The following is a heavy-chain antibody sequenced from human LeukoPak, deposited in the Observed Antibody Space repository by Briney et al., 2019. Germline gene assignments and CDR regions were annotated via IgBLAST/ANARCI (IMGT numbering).Heavy chain of an antibody. V-gene: IGHV3-9*01. CDR2: ISWNSGSI. CDR1: GFTFSNYW. Sequence: GGSLRLSCAASGFTFSNYWMHWVRQAPGKGLEWVSGISWNSGSIGYADSVKGRFTISRDNAKNSLYLQMNSLRAEDTALYYCAKDLNSFFYCSSTSCYLLDYWGQGTLVTVSS. J-gene: IGHJ4*02. CDR3: AKDLNSFFYCSSTSCYLLDY. D-gene: IGHD2-2*01.